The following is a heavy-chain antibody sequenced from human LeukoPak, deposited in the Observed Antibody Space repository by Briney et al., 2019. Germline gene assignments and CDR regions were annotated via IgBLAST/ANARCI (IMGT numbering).Heavy chain of an antibody. CDR2: IYYSGST. V-gene: IGHV4-31*03. Sequence: SETLSLTCTVSGGSISTGGYHWSWIRQHPGKGLEWIGNIYYSGSTYYNPSLKSRVTISVDTSKNQFSLKLSSVTAADTAVYYCARDDYGMDVWGKGTTVTVSS. J-gene: IGHJ6*04. CDR1: GGSISTGGYH. CDR3: ARDDYGMDV.